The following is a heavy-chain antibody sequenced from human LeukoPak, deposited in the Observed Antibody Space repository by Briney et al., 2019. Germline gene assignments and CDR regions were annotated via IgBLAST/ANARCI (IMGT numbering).Heavy chain of an antibody. CDR3: ARSDTAMVTGDYYYYYMDV. D-gene: IGHD5-18*01. CDR2: INPIFGTA. Sequence: SVKVSCKASGDTFSSYAISWVRQAPGQGLEWMGGINPIFGTANYAQKFQGRVTITADKSTSTAYMELSSLRSEDTAVYYCARSDTAMVTGDYYYYYMDVWGKGTTVTVSS. J-gene: IGHJ6*03. CDR1: GDTFSSYA. V-gene: IGHV1-69*06.